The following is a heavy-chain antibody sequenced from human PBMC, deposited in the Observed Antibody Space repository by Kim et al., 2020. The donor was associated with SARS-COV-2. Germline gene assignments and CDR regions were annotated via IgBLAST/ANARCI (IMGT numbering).Heavy chain of an antibody. CDR2: ISYDGSNK. CDR3: AKDRERGSYSAADY. Sequence: GGSLRLSCAASGFTFSSYGMHWVRQAPGKGLEWVAVISYDGSNKYYADSVKGRFTISRDNSKNTLYLQMNSLRAEDTAVYYCAKDRERGSYSAADYWGQGTLVTVSS. J-gene: IGHJ4*02. V-gene: IGHV3-30*18. CDR1: GFTFSSYG. D-gene: IGHD1-26*01.